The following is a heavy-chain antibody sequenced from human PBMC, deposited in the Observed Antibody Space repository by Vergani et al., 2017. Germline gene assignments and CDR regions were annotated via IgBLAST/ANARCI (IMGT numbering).Heavy chain of an antibody. CDR2: ISSSSANI. Sequence: VQLVESGGGVVQPGGSLRLSCAASGFTFSSYTMPWVRQAPGKGLQWVSSISSSSANIHYADSVKGRFTVSRDSGRNSLYLQMKSLRAEDTAVYYCARGQAGYQVLYRAYFDPWGQGTLVTVSS. CDR1: GFTFSSYT. J-gene: IGHJ5*02. D-gene: IGHD2-2*02. CDR3: ARGQAGYQVLYRAYFDP. V-gene: IGHV3-21*02.